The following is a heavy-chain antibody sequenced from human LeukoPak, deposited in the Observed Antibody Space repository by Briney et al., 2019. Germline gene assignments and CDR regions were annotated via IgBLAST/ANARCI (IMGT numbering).Heavy chain of an antibody. CDR2: IRYDGIKK. V-gene: IGHV3-30*02. CDR1: GFTFANYG. D-gene: IGHD1-14*01. CDR3: SKDDNSPQDN. J-gene: IGHJ4*02. Sequence: GGSLRLSCAPSGFTFANYGMHWVRQAPGKGLEWVALIRYDGIKKFYAGSVKGRFTLSRDNSKNALYLQMNSLRLEDTAFYYCSKDDNSPQDNWGQGTLVTVSS.